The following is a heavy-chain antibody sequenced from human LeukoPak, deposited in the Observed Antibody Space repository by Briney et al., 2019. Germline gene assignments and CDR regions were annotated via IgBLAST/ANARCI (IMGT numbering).Heavy chain of an antibody. J-gene: IGHJ3*02. V-gene: IGHV4-38-2*02. CDR2: IYHSGST. CDR3: ARDRATTTGDYDIFDI. CDR1: GYSINFGYY. D-gene: IGHD3-16*01. Sequence: SETLSLTCSVSGYSINFGYYWGWIRQPPGKGLEWIGNIYHSGSTHYNPSLKSRVTISVDTSKNQFPLRLSSVTAADTAVYYCARDRATTTGDYDIFDIWGQGTMVTVSS.